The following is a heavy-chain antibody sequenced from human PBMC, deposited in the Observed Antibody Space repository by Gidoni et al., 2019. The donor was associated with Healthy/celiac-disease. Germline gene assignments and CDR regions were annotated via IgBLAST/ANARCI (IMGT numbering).Heavy chain of an antibody. CDR3: ASLPDLNFDY. V-gene: IGHV1-69*01. Sequence: HSPGQGLEWMGGIIPIFGTANYAQKFQGRVTITADESTSTAYMELSSLRSEDTAVYYCASLPDLNFDYWGQGTLVTVSS. J-gene: IGHJ4*02. CDR2: IIPIFGTA.